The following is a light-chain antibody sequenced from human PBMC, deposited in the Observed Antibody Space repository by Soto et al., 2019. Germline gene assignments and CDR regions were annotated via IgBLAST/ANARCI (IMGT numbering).Light chain of an antibody. CDR1: QSVDNN. CDR2: GAS. V-gene: IGKV3-15*01. Sequence: VLTQSPAPLSVSPGERATLSCTASQSVDNNLAWYQQKPGQAPRLLIYGASTRATGIPARFSGSGSGTDFTLTISSLQSEDVAVYYCQQYNNWRLTFGGGTKVDIK. CDR3: QQYNNWRLT. J-gene: IGKJ4*01.